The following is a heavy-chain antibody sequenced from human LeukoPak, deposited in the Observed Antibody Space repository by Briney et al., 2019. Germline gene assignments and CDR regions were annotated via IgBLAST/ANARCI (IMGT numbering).Heavy chain of an antibody. CDR1: GFTFRAYA. CDR2: ISNDGTIQ. D-gene: IGHD3-10*01. CDR3: ARAMVRGVIPY. J-gene: IGHJ4*02. V-gene: IGHV3-30*04. Sequence: GGSLRLSCAASGFTFRAYAMHWVRQAPGKGLEWLAVISNDGTIQYYADFVKGRFTISRDNSRNIMNLQTDSLRPEDTALYYCARAMVRGVIPYWGQGTLVTVSS.